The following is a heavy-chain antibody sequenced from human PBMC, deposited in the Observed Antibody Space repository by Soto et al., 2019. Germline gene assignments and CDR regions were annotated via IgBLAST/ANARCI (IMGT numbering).Heavy chain of an antibody. V-gene: IGHV1-18*01. CDR1: GYTFTSYG. CDR2: ISAYNGNT. J-gene: IGHJ6*02. Sequence: ASVKVSCKASGYTFTSYGISWVRQAPGQGLEWMGWISAYNGNTNYAQKLQGRVTMTTDTSTSTAYMELRSLRSDDTAVYYCARDVLGIVATYGMDVWGQGTTVTVSS. CDR3: ARDVLGIVATYGMDV. D-gene: IGHD5-12*01.